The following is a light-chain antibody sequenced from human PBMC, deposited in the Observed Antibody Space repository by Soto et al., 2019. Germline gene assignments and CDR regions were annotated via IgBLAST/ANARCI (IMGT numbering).Light chain of an antibody. CDR2: GNS. V-gene: IGLV1-40*01. CDR1: SSNIGAGYD. Sequence: QSVLTQPPSVSGAPGQRVTISCTGSSSNIGAGYDVHWYQQLPGTAPQLLIYGNSKRPSGVPDRFSGSKSGTSASLAITGLQVEDEADSTLRVVFGGGTKLTVL. J-gene: IGLJ2*01. CDR3: RVV.